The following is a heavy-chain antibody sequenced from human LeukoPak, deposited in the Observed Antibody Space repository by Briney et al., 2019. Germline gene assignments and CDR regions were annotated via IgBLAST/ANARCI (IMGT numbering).Heavy chain of an antibody. CDR3: ARGLGAFDI. CDR2: ISGSGSST. J-gene: IGHJ3*02. D-gene: IGHD1-26*01. CDR1: GFSFSSYA. V-gene: IGHV3-23*01. Sequence: PGGSLRLSCAASGFSFSSYAMSWVRQAPGEGLEWVSTISGSGSSTYYADSVKGRFTFSRDNAKNSLYLQMNSLRDEDTAVYYCARGLGAFDIWGQGTMVTVSS.